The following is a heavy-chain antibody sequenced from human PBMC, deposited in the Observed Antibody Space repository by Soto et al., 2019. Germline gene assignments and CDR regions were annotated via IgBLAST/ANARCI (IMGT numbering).Heavy chain of an antibody. Sequence: PSETLSLTCTVSGDSISSYYLPWLRQPPGKGMEWIEYIYHSGITNSNPSLKSRLTMSVDTSKNQFSLNLISVTAADTVVDYGASDLAVVGFFDPWGQGTLVTVSS. CDR2: IYHSGIT. V-gene: IGHV4-59*01. D-gene: IGHD6-19*01. J-gene: IGHJ5*02. CDR3: ASDLAVVGFFDP. CDR1: GDSISSYY.